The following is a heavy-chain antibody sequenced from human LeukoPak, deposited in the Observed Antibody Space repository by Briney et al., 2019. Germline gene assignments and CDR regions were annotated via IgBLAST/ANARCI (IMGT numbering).Heavy chain of an antibody. Sequence: GGSLRLSCAASGLTFSLYSMNWVRQAPGKGLEWVSSIGSSSDYMYYADSVKGRFTISRDNSKNTLYVQMNSLRADDTAVYYCAKDSSDYYFDYWGQGTLVTVSS. D-gene: IGHD3-22*01. CDR2: IGSSSDYM. CDR1: GLTFSLYS. V-gene: IGHV3-21*01. J-gene: IGHJ4*02. CDR3: AKDSSDYYFDY.